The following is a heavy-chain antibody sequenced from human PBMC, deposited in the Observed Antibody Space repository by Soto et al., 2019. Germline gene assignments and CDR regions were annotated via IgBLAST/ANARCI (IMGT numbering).Heavy chain of an antibody. CDR3: ARVPKLLWFGELLPFDY. J-gene: IGHJ4*02. D-gene: IGHD3-10*01. CDR1: GYTFTSYG. CDR2: ISAYNGNT. Sequence: ASVKVSCKASGYTFTSYGISWVRQAPGQGLEWMGWISAYNGNTNYAQKLQGRVTMTTDTSTSTAYMELRSLRSDDTAVYYCARVPKLLWFGELLPFDYWGQGTLVTVSS. V-gene: IGHV1-18*01.